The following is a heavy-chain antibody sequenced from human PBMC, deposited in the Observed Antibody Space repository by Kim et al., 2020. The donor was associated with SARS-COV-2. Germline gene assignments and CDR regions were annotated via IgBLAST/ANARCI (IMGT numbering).Heavy chain of an antibody. V-gene: IGHV3-23*01. J-gene: IGHJ4*02. Sequence: GGSLRLSCAASGFTFTTYAMSWVRQAPGKGLEWVSGISGSGDSTNYADSVTGRFTISRDNSKNTLYLQMNSLRAEDTAVYYCAKCPRYGTHCTNGVCYTLLSDYWGQGTLVTVSS. CDR3: AKCPRYGTHCTNGVCYTLLSDY. CDR1: GFTFTTYA. CDR2: ISGSGDST. D-gene: IGHD2-8*01.